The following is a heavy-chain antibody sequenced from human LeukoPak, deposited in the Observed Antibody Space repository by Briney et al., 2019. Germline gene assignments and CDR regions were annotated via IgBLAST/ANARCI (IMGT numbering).Heavy chain of an antibody. Sequence: PGGSLRLSCAASGFTFSSYDMHWVRQATGKGLEWVSAIGTAGDTYYPGSVKGRFTISRENAKNSLYLQMNSLRAGDTAVYYCARAASDDYGDYGNSYYFDYWGQGTLVTVSS. CDR2: IGTAGDT. CDR3: ARAASDDYGDYGNSYYFDY. CDR1: GFTFSSYD. V-gene: IGHV3-13*01. D-gene: IGHD4-17*01. J-gene: IGHJ4*02.